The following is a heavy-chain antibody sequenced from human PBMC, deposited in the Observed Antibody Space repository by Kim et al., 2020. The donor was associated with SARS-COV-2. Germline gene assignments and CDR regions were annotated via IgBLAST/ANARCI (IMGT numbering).Heavy chain of an antibody. CDR2: ISSNGGST. CDR3: ARGRPSITMIVVSYFDY. CDR1: GFTFSSYA. V-gene: IGHV3-64*02. Sequence: GGSLRLSCAASGFTFSSYAMHWVRQAPGKGLEYVSAISSNGGSTYYADSVKGRFTISRDNSKNTLYLQMGSLRAEDMAVYYCARGRPSITMIVVSYFDYWGQGTLVTVSS. D-gene: IGHD3-22*01. J-gene: IGHJ4*02.